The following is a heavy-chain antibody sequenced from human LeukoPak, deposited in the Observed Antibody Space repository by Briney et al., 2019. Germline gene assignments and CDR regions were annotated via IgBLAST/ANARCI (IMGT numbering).Heavy chain of an antibody. J-gene: IGHJ4*02. CDR1: GYTFTSYH. CDR2: INPNSGGT. V-gene: IGHV1-2*02. Sequence: ASVKVSCKASGYTFTSYHMHWVRQAPGQGLEWMGWINPNSGGTNYAQKFQGRVTMTRDTSISTAYMELSRLRSEDTAVYYCAREIVVVVAAHFDYWGQGTLVTVSS. D-gene: IGHD2-15*01. CDR3: AREIVVVVAAHFDY.